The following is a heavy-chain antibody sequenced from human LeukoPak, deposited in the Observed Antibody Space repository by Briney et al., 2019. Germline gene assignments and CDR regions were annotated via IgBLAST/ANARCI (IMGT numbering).Heavy chain of an antibody. Sequence: ASVKVSCKASGYTFTGYYMHWVRQAPGQGLEWMGWINPNSGGTNYAQKFQGGVTMTRDTSISTAYMELSRLRSDDTAVYYCARDRSSGYPFDYWGQGTLVTVSS. V-gene: IGHV1-2*02. CDR3: ARDRSSGYPFDY. D-gene: IGHD3-22*01. CDR2: INPNSGGT. J-gene: IGHJ4*02. CDR1: GYTFTGYY.